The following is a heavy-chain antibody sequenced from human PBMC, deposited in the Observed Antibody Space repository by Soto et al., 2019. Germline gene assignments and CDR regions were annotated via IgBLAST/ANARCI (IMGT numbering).Heavy chain of an antibody. J-gene: IGHJ3*02. D-gene: IGHD3-16*02. CDR2: IKQDGSER. Sequence: EVQLVESGGGLVQPGGSLRLSCAASAASTFTFSDYWMSWVRQAPGKGLEWVANIKQDGSERYYVDSVKGRFTISRDNAKNSLYLQMNSLRAEDTAVYYCARDGVITFGGVINLDIWGQGTMVTVSS. CDR3: ARDGVITFGGVINLDI. V-gene: IGHV3-7*01. CDR1: AASTFTFSDYW.